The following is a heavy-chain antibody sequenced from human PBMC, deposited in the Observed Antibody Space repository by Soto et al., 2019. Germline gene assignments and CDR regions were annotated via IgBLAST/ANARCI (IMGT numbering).Heavy chain of an antibody. CDR1: GGSFSGYY. CDR2: INHSGST. D-gene: IGHD3-10*01. CDR3: ASGQGSGSYLGIYFDY. V-gene: IGHV4-34*01. Sequence: SETLSLTCAVYGGSFSGYYWSWIRQPPGKGLEWIGEINHSGSTNYNPSLKSRVTISVDTSKNQFSLKLSSVTAADTAVYYCASGQGSGSYLGIYFDYWGQGTLVTVSS. J-gene: IGHJ4*02.